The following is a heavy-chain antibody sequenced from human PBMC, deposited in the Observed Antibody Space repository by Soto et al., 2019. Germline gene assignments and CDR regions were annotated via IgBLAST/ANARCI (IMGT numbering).Heavy chain of an antibody. CDR2: IYHSGST. J-gene: IGHJ6*02. CDR1: GGSIGGDS. V-gene: IGHV4-59*01. D-gene: IGHD2-8*01. CDR3: ARAGIVQVSYALDV. Sequence: PSETLSLTCTVSGGSIGGDSWSWIRQSPGKGLDFIGYIYHSGSTNYNPSLKSRVTISMDTSKNQFSLGLSSVTAADTAVYYCARAGIVQVSYALDVLGQGTTVTVSS.